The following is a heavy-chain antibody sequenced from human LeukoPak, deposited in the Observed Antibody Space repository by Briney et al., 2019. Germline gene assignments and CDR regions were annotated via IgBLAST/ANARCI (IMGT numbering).Heavy chain of an antibody. D-gene: IGHD3-22*01. Sequence: SVKVSCKASGGTFSSYAICWVRQAPGQGLEWMGRIIPIFGTANYAQKFQCRVTINKEEYTRPAYLELGSVGSMDTAVYYCITGYYDSSGYYHGRGAFDIWGQGTMVTVSS. CDR2: IIPIFGTA. CDR1: GGTFSSYA. J-gene: IGHJ3*02. CDR3: ITGYYDSSGYYHGRGAFDI. V-gene: IGHV1-69*05.